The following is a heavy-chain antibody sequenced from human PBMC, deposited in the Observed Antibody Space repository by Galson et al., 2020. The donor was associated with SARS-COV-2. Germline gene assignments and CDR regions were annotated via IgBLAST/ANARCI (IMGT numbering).Heavy chain of an antibody. V-gene: IGHV4-39*01. J-gene: IGHJ4*02. CDR1: GGSISSTSYY. Sequence: ETSETLSLTCIVSGGSISSTSYYWGWIRQSPGKGLEWIGSIYYSGVTYYTPSLKSRVTVSVDTSKKQFSLKLSSVTAADTAVYYCARRFNGSGRSNYFDYWGQGTLVTVSS. CDR2: IYYSGVT. CDR3: ARRFNGSGRSNYFDY. D-gene: IGHD3-10*01.